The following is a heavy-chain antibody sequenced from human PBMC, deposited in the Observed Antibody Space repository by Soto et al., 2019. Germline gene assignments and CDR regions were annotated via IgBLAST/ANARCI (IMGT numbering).Heavy chain of an antibody. CDR1: GFTLRNYA. V-gene: IGHV3-23*01. D-gene: IGHD1-20*01. CDR3: AKAKNDYNWDNRPPFDY. Sequence: GGSLRLSCEASGFTLRNYAMTWVRQTPGKGLEWVSLISANDVGTYYAESVKTRFTISTDQSRNTVYLQMDSLRADDTAIYYCAKAKNDYNWDNRPPFDYWGQGTLVTVSS. J-gene: IGHJ4*02. CDR2: ISANDVGT.